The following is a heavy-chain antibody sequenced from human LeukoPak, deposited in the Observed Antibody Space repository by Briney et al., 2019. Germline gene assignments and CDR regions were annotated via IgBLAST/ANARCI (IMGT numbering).Heavy chain of an antibody. CDR3: ARDGFGNTAMKYNWFDP. J-gene: IGHJ5*02. D-gene: IGHD5-18*01. CDR2: INPSGGST. Sequence: ASVKVSCKASGYTFTSYYMHWVRQAPGQGLEWMGIINPSGGSTSYAQKFQGRVTMTRDMSTSTVYMELSSLRSEDTAVYYCARDGFGNTAMKYNWFDPWGQGTLVTVSS. V-gene: IGHV1-46*01. CDR1: GYTFTSYY.